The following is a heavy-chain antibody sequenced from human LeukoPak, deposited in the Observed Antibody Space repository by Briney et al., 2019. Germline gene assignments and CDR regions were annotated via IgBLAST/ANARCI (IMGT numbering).Heavy chain of an antibody. CDR1: GGSISSYY. J-gene: IGHJ4*02. CDR3: ARGRYFEF. CDR2: IYNTGST. V-gene: IGHV4-4*07. Sequence: QTSETLSLTCTVSGGSISSYYWSWIRQPAGKGLEWIGRIYNTGSTKYNPSLKSRLTMSVDTPKNQFSLKLSSVTAADTAVYYCARGRYFEFWGQGTPVTVSS.